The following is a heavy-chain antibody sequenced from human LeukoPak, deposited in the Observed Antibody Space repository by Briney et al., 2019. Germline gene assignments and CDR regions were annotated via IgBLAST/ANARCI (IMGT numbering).Heavy chain of an antibody. J-gene: IGHJ4*02. V-gene: IGHV3-11*04. D-gene: IGHD3-9*01. CDR2: TSSSGGAT. Sequence: PGGSLRLSCAASGFIFSDYYMSWIRQVPGKGLEWVSYTSSSGGATYYAGFVKGRFTVSRDNAKNSLYLQMNSLRVEDTAVYYCARDSESWTETGPRFDYWGQGTLVTVSS. CDR1: GFIFSDYY. CDR3: ARDSESWTETGPRFDY.